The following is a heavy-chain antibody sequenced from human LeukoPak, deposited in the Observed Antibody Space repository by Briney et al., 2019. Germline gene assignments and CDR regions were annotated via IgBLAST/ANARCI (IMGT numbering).Heavy chain of an antibody. CDR2: ISYDGSNK. CDR1: GFTFSSYA. V-gene: IGHV3-30-3*01. J-gene: IGHJ3*02. CDR3: ARPNGDFILSRAFDI. D-gene: IGHD4-17*01. Sequence: GGSLRLSCAASGFTFSSYAMHWVRQAPGKGLEWVAVISYDGSNKYYADSVKGRFTISRDNSKSTLYPQMNSLRAEDTAVYYCARPNGDFILSRAFDIWGQGTMVTVSS.